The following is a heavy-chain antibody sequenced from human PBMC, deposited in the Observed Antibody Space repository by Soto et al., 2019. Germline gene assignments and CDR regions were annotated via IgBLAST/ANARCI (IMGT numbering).Heavy chain of an antibody. Sequence: SETLSLTCTVSGGSISSSSYYWGWIRQPPGKGLEWIGSIYYSGSTYYNPSLKSRVTISVDTSKNQFSPKLSSVTAADTAVYHCARVSGYFDTWGQGTLVTVSS. V-gene: IGHV4-39*01. J-gene: IGHJ5*02. CDR3: ARVSGYFDT. CDR1: GGSISSSSYY. D-gene: IGHD6-13*01. CDR2: IYYSGST.